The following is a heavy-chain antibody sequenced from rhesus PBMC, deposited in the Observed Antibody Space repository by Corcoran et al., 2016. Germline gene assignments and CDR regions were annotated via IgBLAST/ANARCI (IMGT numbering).Heavy chain of an antibody. V-gene: IGHV4-169*02. D-gene: IGHD5-24*01. Sequence: QLQLQASGPGLVKPSEPLSLTCAGSGGPISSSSWSWIRQAPGKGLEWIGYFDGRGGSNNDNPSLKRRVTLSVDTSKNQLSLKLSSVTAADTVVYYCARDSITSIQWVPLHWGQGVLVTVSS. CDR3: ARDSITSIQWVPLH. J-gene: IGHJ4*01. CDR2: FDGRGGSN. CDR1: GGPISSSS.